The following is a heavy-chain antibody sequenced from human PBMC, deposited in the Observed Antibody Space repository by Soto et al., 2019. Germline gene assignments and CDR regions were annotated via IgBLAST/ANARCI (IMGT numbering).Heavy chain of an antibody. Sequence: EVQLLESGGGLVQPGGSLRLSCAASGFTFSSYAMSWVRQAPGKGLEWVSAIRGSGGSTYYADSVKGRFTISRDNAKNTLYLQMNSLIAEDTAVYYCAKDLSIVPAAIHCWVKGTLVTVSS. CDR3: AKDLSIVPAAIHC. D-gene: IGHD2-2*01. CDR2: IRGSGGST. CDR1: GFTFSSYA. V-gene: IGHV3-23*01. J-gene: IGHJ4*02.